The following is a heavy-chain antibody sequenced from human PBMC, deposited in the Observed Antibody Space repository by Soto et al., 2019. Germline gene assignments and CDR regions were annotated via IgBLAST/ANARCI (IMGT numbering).Heavy chain of an antibody. V-gene: IGHV3-23*01. J-gene: IGHJ3*02. CDR2: ISVSGGST. CDR1: VFTFSSYA. Sequence: PGGSLRLSCAASVFTFSSYAMSLVRQGPGKGLECVSAISVSGGSTYYADSVKGRFTISGYNSKNTLDLQMNSLRAENTAVYFCSRDSYAYYSDRFAIWAQGTIVTVSS. D-gene: IGHD3-16*01. CDR3: SRDSYAYYSDRFAI.